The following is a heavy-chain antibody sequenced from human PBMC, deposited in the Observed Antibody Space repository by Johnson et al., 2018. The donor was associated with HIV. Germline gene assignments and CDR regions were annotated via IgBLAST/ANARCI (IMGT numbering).Heavy chain of an antibody. J-gene: IGHJ3*02. CDR2: ISYDGTNE. D-gene: IGHD2-15*01. V-gene: IGHV3-30-3*01. CDR1: GFTFNDYG. Sequence: QVQLVESGGGVVQPGRSLRLSCAASGFTFNDYGMHWVRQAPGKGLEWVAVISYDGTNEYYADSVKGRFTISRDNSKNTLYLQMNSLRVEDTAVYYVRVVGDAFDIWGQGTMVTVSS. CDR3: RVVGDAFDI.